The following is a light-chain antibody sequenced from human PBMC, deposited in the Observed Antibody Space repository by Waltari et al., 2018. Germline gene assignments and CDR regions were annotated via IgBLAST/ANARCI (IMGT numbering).Light chain of an antibody. CDR2: GAS. V-gene: IGKV3-20*01. Sequence: ELVLTQSPGTLSLSPGESATLSCRASQSVTRALAWYHQKPGQAPRLLIYGASNRATGIPDRFSGSGSGTDFSLTISSLEPEDFAVYYCQHYLRLPVTFGQGTKVEVK. CDR1: QSVTRA. J-gene: IGKJ1*01. CDR3: QHYLRLPVT.